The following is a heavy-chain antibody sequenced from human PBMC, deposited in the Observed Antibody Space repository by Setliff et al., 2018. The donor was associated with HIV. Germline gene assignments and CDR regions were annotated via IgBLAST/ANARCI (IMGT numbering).Heavy chain of an antibody. D-gene: IGHD6-19*01. CDR3: ARDPGSSSFDY. CDR2: INQDGSVT. Sequence: QPVGSLRLSCVASGFTFSTYWMSWVRQAPGKGLEFVANINQDGSVTNYVDSVKGRFTISRDNARNLVYLQMSSLRAEDTAAYYCARDPGSSSFDYWGQGAPVTVSS. CDR1: GFTFSTYW. V-gene: IGHV3-7*03. J-gene: IGHJ4*02.